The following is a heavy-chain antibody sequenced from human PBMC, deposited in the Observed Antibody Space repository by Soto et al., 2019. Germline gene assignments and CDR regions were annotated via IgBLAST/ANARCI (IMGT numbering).Heavy chain of an antibody. D-gene: IGHD6-19*01. CDR1: GFTFSSYG. J-gene: IGHJ4*02. V-gene: IGHV3-30*18. CDR3: AKVGRGAVAHDY. CDR2: ISYDGSNK. Sequence: QVQLVESGGGVVQPGRSLRLSCAASGFTFSSYGMHWVRQAPGKGLEWVAVISYDGSNKYYADSVKGRFTISRDNSKKTLYLQMNSLRAEDTAVYYCAKVGRGAVAHDYWGQGTLVTVSS.